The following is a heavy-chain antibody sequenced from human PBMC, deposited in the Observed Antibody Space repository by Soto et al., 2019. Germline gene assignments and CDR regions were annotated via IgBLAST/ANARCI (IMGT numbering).Heavy chain of an antibody. CDR3: ASSVYYDSSGYYTPSGVDY. Sequence: ASVKVSCKASGYTFTSYAMHWVRQAPGQRLEWMGWINAGNGNTKYSQKFQGRVTITRNTYASTAYMELSSLRSEDTAVYYCASSVYYDSSGYYTPSGVDYWGQGTLVTVSS. V-gene: IGHV1-3*01. CDR2: INAGNGNT. D-gene: IGHD3-22*01. J-gene: IGHJ4*02. CDR1: GYTFTSYA.